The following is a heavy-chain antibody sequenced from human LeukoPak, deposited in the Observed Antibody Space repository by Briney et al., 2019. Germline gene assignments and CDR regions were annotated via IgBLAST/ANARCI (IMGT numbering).Heavy chain of an antibody. CDR2: ISYDGSNK. J-gene: IGHJ6*03. Sequence: PGGSLRLSCAASGFTFSSYAMHWVRQAPGKGLEWVAVISYDGSNKYYADSVKGRFTISRDKSKNTLYLQLNSLRAEDAAVYYCARVAFYYYYMDVWGRGTTVTVSS. V-gene: IGHV3-30*14. CDR1: GFTFSSYA. CDR3: ARVAFYYYYMDV.